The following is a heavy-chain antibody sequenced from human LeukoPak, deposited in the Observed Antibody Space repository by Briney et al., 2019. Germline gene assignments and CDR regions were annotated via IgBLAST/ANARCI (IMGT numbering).Heavy chain of an antibody. Sequence: GGSLRLSCAASGFTFNNFAMSWVRQAPGKGLEWVSAISGSGGSTYYADSVKGRFTISRDNSKNTLYLQMNSLRAEDTAVYYCAKTRGVFLDLDYWGQGTLVTVSS. CDR2: ISGSGGST. V-gene: IGHV3-23*01. J-gene: IGHJ4*02. CDR1: GFTFNNFA. D-gene: IGHD3-10*01. CDR3: AKTRGVFLDLDY.